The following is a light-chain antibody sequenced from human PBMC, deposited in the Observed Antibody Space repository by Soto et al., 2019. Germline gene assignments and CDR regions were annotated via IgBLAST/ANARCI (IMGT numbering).Light chain of an antibody. J-gene: IGLJ2*01. CDR3: SSYTRSTTLNFL. CDR2: EVS. V-gene: IGLV2-14*01. CDR1: SSDVGGYKY. Sequence: QSALTQPASVSGAPGQSITISCTGTSSDVGGYKYVSWYQQHPGKVPKLLIYEVSNRPSGVSNRFSGSKSGNTASLTISGLQAEDEAEYYCSSYTRSTTLNFLFGGGTKLTVL.